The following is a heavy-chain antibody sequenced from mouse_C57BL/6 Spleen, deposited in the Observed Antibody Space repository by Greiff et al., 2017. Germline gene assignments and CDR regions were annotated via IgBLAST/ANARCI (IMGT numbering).Heavy chain of an antibody. CDR3: ARRAYDYDDY. D-gene: IGHD2-4*01. J-gene: IGHJ2*01. Sequence: QVQLQQPGAELVMPGASVKLSCKASGYTFTSYWMHWVKQRPGQGLEWIGEIDPSDSYTNYNQKFKGKSTLTVDRSSSTAYMQLSSLTSEDSAFYYCARRAYDYDDYWCQGTTLTVSS. CDR2: IDPSDSYT. CDR1: GYTFTSYW. V-gene: IGHV1-69*01.